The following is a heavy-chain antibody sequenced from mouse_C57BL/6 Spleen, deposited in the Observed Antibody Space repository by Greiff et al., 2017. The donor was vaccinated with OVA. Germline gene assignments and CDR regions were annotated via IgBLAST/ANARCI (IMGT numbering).Heavy chain of an antibody. CDR3: ARKVYGGMDY. D-gene: IGHD1-1*01. J-gene: IGHJ4*01. V-gene: IGHV1-22*01. CDR1: GYTFTDYN. Sequence: EVQLQESGPELVKPGASVKMSCTASGYTFTDYNMHWVKQSHGKSLEWIGYINPTNGGTSYTQKFKGKATLTVNKSSSTAYLELRSLTSEDSAVYYCARKVYGGMDYWGQGTSVTVSS. CDR2: INPTNGGT.